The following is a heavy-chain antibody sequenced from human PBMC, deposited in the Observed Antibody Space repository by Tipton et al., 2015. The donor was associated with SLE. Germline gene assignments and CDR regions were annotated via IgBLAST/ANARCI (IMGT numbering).Heavy chain of an antibody. J-gene: IGHJ4*02. Sequence: TLSLTCTVSGGSISSRSYYWGWIRQPPGKGLEWIGSIYYSGSTYYNPSLKSRLTISVDTSKNQFSLKLRSVTAADTAVYYCARHEGAVAPGYFDFWGQGTLVTVSS. D-gene: IGHD6-19*01. CDR2: IYYSGST. V-gene: IGHV4-39*07. CDR1: GGSISSRSYY. CDR3: ARHEGAVAPGYFDF.